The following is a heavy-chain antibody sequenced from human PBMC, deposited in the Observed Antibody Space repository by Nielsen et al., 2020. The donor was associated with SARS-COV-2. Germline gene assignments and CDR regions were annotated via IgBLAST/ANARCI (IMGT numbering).Heavy chain of an antibody. J-gene: IGHJ6*02. D-gene: IGHD2-2*01. CDR2: IIPILGIA. CDR1: GGTFSSYT. V-gene: IGHV1-69*04. CDR3: AREDIVVVPAGVGNYYYYGMDV. Sequence: SVKVSCKASGGTFSSYTISWVRQAPGQGLEWMGRIIPILGIANYAQKFQGRVTITADKSTSTAYMELSSLRSEDTAVYYCAREDIVVVPAGVGNYYYYGMDVWGQGTTVTVSS.